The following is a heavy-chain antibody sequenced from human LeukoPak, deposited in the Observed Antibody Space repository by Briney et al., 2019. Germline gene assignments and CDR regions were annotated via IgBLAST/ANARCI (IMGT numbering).Heavy chain of an antibody. D-gene: IGHD6-13*01. CDR3: ARGSYGSSLSVVFDA. J-gene: IGHJ5*02. Sequence: SVKVSCKASGGTFSSYAISWVRQAPGQGLEWMGRIIPIFGTAKYAQNFQGRVTITTDESPSTAYMQLRTLRSAHTALYSSARGSYGSSLSVVFDAWGQGSLVTVSS. CDR2: IIPIFGTA. V-gene: IGHV1-69*05. CDR1: GGTFSSYA.